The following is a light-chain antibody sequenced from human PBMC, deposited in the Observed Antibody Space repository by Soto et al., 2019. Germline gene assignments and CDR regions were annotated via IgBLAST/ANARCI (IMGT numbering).Light chain of an antibody. CDR1: QSVSSSY. CDR2: GTS. V-gene: IGKV3-20*01. CDR3: QQYGSSRLT. J-gene: IGKJ5*01. Sequence: EIVLTQSPGTLSLSPGERATLSCRGSQSVSSSYLAWYQQKPGQAPRLLIYGTSSRATGIPDRFSGSGSGTDFTLTISRLEPEDFAVYYCQQYGSSRLTFGQGTRLETK.